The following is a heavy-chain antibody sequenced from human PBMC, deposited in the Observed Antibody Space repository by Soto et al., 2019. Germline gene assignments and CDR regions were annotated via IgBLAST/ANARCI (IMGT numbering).Heavy chain of an antibody. CDR2: ITGAGDGT. V-gene: IGHV3-74*01. CDR3: ARAQKWRQLSLNVFDI. D-gene: IGHD5-18*01. CDR1: GFTIENSV. J-gene: IGHJ3*02. Sequence: GESLKISCVASGFTIENSVMHWVRQTPGKGLMWVSRITGAGDGTLYADSVQGRFTISRDNAKNTVYLHMTGLRVEETAVYYCARAQKWRQLSLNVFDIWGQGTTVTVSS.